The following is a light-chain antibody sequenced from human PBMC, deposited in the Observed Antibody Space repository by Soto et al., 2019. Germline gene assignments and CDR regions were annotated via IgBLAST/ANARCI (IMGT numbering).Light chain of an antibody. CDR3: SSYAGSNPGV. J-gene: IGLJ3*02. CDR2: EVS. V-gene: IGLV2-8*01. Sequence: QSALTQSPSASGSPGQSVTISCTGTSSDVGNYKYVSWYQQHPGKAPKLMIYEVSKRPSGVPDRFSGSKSGNTASLTVSGLQVEDEADYYCSSYAGSNPGVFGGGTKVTVL. CDR1: SSDVGNYKY.